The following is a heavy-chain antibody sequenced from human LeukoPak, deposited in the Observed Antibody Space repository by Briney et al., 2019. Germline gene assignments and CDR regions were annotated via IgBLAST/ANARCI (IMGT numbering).Heavy chain of an antibody. J-gene: IGHJ4*02. V-gene: IGHV5-51*01. CDR2: IYPGYSDT. D-gene: IGHD3-22*01. CDR1: GYSFTSYW. Sequence: GESLKISCKGSGYSFTSYWIGWVRQMPGKGLEWIGIIYPGYSDTRYSPSFQGQVTISADKSISPAYLQWSSLKASDTAMYYCARTDRRSDSSASEIDYWGQGTLVTVSS. CDR3: ARTDRRSDSSASEIDY.